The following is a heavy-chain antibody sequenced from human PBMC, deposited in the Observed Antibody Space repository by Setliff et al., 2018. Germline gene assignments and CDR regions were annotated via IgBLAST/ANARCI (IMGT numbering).Heavy chain of an antibody. CDR3: RLWSHSYHNDY. D-gene: IGHD3-16*02. J-gene: IGHJ4*02. CDR1: GGSISTYY. V-gene: IGHV4-59*01. CDR2: VYSGGSP. Sequence: SETLSLTCSVSGGSISTYYWSWIRQPPGKGLDWIGYVYSGGSPNYSPSFKSRVTMSIDTSKNQFSLKLKSVTAADTAVYYCRLWSHSYHNDYWGQGTLVTVSS.